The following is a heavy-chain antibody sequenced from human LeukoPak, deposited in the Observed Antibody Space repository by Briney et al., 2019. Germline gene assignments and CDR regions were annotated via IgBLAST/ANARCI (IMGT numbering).Heavy chain of an antibody. CDR3: ARLRFDLWSCYTHPYFDY. V-gene: IGHV4-39*01. J-gene: IGHJ4*02. D-gene: IGHD3-3*01. CDR2: IYYSGTT. CDR1: GSSISSSSYS. Sequence: SETLSLTCTVSGSSISSSSYSWGWIRQPPGKGLEWIGSIYYSGTTYYNPSLKSRVTISVDTSKIQFSLKLSSVAATDTAVYFCARLRFDLWSCYTHPYFDYWGQGTLVTVSS.